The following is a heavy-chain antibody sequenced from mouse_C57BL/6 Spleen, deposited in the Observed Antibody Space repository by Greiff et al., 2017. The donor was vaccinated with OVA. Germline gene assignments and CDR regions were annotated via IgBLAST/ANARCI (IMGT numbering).Heavy chain of an antibody. Sequence: EVQLQQSGPELVKPGASVKISCKASGYTFTDYYMNWVKQSHGKSLEWIGDINPNNGGTSYNQKFKGKATLTVDKSSSTAYMELRSLTSEDSAVYYCARSGDSSGYWFAYWGQGTLVTVSA. J-gene: IGHJ3*01. D-gene: IGHD3-2*02. CDR1: GYTFTDYY. V-gene: IGHV1-26*01. CDR2: INPNNGGT. CDR3: ARSGDSSGYWFAY.